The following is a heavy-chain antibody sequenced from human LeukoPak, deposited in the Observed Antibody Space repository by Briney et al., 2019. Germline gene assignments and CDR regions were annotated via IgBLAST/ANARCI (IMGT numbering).Heavy chain of an antibody. CDR1: GFTFSSYA. J-gene: IGHJ4*02. D-gene: IGHD3-10*01. CDR2: ISYDGGNT. Sequence: GGSLRLSCAASGFTFSSYAMHWVRQVPGKGLEWVAVISYDGGNTYYADSVKGRFTISRDNSKNTLYLQLNSLRAEDTAVYYCARDSTYYYGSGSSGPHYFDYWGQGTLVTVSS. CDR3: ARDSTYYYGSGSSGPHYFDY. V-gene: IGHV3-30*01.